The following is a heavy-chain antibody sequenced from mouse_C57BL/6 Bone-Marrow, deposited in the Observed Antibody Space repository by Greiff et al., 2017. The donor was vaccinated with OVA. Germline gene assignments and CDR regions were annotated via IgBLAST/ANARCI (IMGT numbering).Heavy chain of an antibody. CDR2: INPSSGYT. J-gene: IGHJ2*01. CDR1: GYTFTSYW. CDR3: ARSTTVVAPFDY. D-gene: IGHD1-1*01. V-gene: IGHV1-7*01. Sequence: QVQLQQSGAELAKPGASVKLSCKASGYTFTSYWMHWVKQRPGQGLEWIGYINPSSGYTTYNQKFKDKATLTADKSSSTAYMQLGSLTYEDSAVYYCARSTTVVAPFDYWGQGTTLTVSS.